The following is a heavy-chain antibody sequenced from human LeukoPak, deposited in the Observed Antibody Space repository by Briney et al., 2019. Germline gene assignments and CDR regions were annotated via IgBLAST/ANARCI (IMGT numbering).Heavy chain of an antibody. Sequence: PGGSLRLSCAAPGFTFSSYSMNWVRQAPGKGLEWVSSISSSSDYIFYADSLKGRFTISRDNAKNSLYLQMTSLRAEDTAVYYCARDSGDYGDTDYYYYGMDVWGQGTTVTVSS. V-gene: IGHV3-21*01. CDR3: ARDSGDYGDTDYYYYGMDV. D-gene: IGHD4-17*01. CDR2: ISSSSDYI. CDR1: GFTFSSYS. J-gene: IGHJ6*02.